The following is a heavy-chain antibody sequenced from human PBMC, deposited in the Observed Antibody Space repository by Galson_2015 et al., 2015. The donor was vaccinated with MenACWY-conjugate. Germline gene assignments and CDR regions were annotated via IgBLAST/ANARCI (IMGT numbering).Heavy chain of an antibody. CDR1: GFTFSSYS. CDR3: ARELLSYYYDSSGYPFGGAFDI. V-gene: IGHV3-48*04. D-gene: IGHD3-22*01. J-gene: IGHJ3*02. Sequence: SLRLSCAASGFTFSSYSMNWVRQAPGKGLEWVSYISSSSSTIYYADSVKGRFTISRDNAKNSLYLQMNSLRAEDTAVYYCARELLSYYYDSSGYPFGGAFDIWGQGTMVTVSS. CDR2: ISSSSSTI.